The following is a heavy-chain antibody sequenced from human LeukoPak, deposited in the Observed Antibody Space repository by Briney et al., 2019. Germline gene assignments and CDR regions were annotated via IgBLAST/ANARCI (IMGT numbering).Heavy chain of an antibody. CDR2: ISSSGSTI. D-gene: IGHD4-17*01. Sequence: GGSLRLSCAASGFTFSDYYMSWIRQAPGKGLEWVSYISSSGSTIYYADSVKGRFTISRDNAKNSLYLQMNGLRAEDTAVYYCARDPTTVTTLGPLYYGMDVWGQGTTVTVSS. CDR3: ARDPTTVTTLGPLYYGMDV. CDR1: GFTFSDYY. J-gene: IGHJ6*02. V-gene: IGHV3-11*01.